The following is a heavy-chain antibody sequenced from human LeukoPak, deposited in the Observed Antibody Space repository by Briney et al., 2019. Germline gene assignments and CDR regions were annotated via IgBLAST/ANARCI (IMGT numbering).Heavy chain of an antibody. J-gene: IGHJ4*02. CDR2: IGIRGDP. CDR1: GLTFIAID. CDR3: AKGGIQLSAIDVFDY. V-gene: IGHV3-13*05. D-gene: IGHD5-18*01. Sequence: QSGRSLRLSRAPSGLTFIAIDMRCVSPVVGNCMEWVSAIGIRGDPHYSGSVKGRLPISREHAETSLYLQMTSLSAADRAVFFCAKGGIQLSAIDVFDYWGQGTLVTVSS.